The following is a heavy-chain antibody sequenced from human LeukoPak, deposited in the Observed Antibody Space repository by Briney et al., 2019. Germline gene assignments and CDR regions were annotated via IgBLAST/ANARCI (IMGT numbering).Heavy chain of an antibody. CDR1: GYTFTSYD. CDR2: MNPNSGNT. CDR3: ARGRCSSSWYDGENHGWFDP. J-gene: IGHJ5*02. D-gene: IGHD6-13*01. V-gene: IGHV1-8*01. Sequence: ASVKVSCKASGYTFTSYDINWVRQATGQGLEWMGWMNPNSGNTGYAQKFQGRVTMTRNTSISTAYMELSSLRSEDTAVYYCARGRCSSSWYDGENHGWFDPWGQGTLVTVSS.